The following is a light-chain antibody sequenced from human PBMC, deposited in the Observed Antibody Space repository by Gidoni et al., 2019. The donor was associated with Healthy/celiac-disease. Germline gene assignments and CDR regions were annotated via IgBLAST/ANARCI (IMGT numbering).Light chain of an antibody. V-gene: IGKV3-11*01. CDR2: DAS. J-gene: IGKJ4*01. CDR1: QSVSSY. Sequence: EIVFTQSPAPLSLSPGERATLSCRASQSVSSYLAWYQQKPGQAPRLLIYDASNRATGIPARFSGSGSGTDFTLTISSLEPEDFAVYYCQQRSNWPRLTFGGGTKVEIK. CDR3: QQRSNWPRLT.